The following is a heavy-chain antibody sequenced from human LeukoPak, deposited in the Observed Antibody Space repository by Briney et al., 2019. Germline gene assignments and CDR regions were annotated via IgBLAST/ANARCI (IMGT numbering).Heavy chain of an antibody. D-gene: IGHD5-12*01. J-gene: IGHJ4*02. CDR1: GYKFSNFW. CDR2: LYPDDPDT. CDR3: ARGRGAFHGYENFDF. Sequence: GESLKISCKTSGYKFSNFWIGWVRQTPGKGLEWMGVLYPDDPDTRYSPSFQGQVTISADKSIRTAYLQWRSLKASDTGLYYCARGRGAFHGYENFDFWGQGTPVTASS. V-gene: IGHV5-51*01.